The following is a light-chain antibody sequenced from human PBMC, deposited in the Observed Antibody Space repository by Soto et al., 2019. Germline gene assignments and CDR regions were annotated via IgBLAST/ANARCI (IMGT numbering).Light chain of an antibody. V-gene: IGLV1-51*01. CDR2: ASD. Sequence: QSVLTQPPSVSAAPGQKVTISCSGGSSNIGNYYVSWYQQLPGVAPKLLIFASDKRPSGIPDRFSGSQSGASGTLDITGLQTGDEADYYCGSWDGSLNTYVFGTGTKDTVL. J-gene: IGLJ1*01. CDR1: SSNIGNYY. CDR3: GSWDGSLNTYV.